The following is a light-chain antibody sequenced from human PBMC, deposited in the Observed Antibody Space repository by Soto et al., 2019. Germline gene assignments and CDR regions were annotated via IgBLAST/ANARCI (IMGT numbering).Light chain of an antibody. V-gene: IGKV3D-15*01. CDR2: YIS. Sequence: EIVMTQSPATLYVSPGETASLACRASQSAGNFLAWYQQKPGQAPRLLIYYISTRATGIPARFSGSGSGTEFTLTINSLQSEDSAVYYCQQHNQWPITFGQGTRLEI. J-gene: IGKJ5*01. CDR3: QQHNQWPIT. CDR1: QSAGNF.